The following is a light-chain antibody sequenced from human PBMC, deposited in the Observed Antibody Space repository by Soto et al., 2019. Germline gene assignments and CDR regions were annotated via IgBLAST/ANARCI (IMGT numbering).Light chain of an antibody. CDR3: QQFDDSVT. J-gene: IGKJ5*01. V-gene: IGKV3-20*01. CDR1: QSVIY. Sequence: VITHSPDSLAVSLGWGATLSCRASQSVIYLAWYQQKPGQAPRLLIFGASDRATGTPDRFSGSGSGTDFTLTISRLEPEDSAVYYCQQFDDSVTFGQGTRLEIK. CDR2: GAS.